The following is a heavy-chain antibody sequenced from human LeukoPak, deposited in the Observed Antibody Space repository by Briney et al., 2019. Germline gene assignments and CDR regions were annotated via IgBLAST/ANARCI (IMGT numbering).Heavy chain of an antibody. J-gene: IGHJ4*02. CDR3: ARFLGIGSQRYYFDS. V-gene: IGHV6-1*01. D-gene: IGHD6-19*01. Sequence: SQTLSLTCALSGDTISSNSAAWSWIRQSPSSGLEWLGRTYYRSKLYSDYAVSVRSRVSVNPDTSKNQFSLQLNSVPPEDTAVYYCARFLGIGSQRYYFDSWGQGTLVTVSS. CDR2: TYYRSKLYS. CDR1: GDTISSNSAA.